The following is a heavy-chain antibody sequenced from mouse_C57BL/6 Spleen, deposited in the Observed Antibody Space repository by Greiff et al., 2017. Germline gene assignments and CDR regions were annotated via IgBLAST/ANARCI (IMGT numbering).Heavy chain of an antibody. J-gene: IGHJ2*01. V-gene: IGHV1-64*01. CDR2: IHPNSGST. Sequence: VQLQQPGAELVKPGASVKLSCKASGYTFTSYWMHWVKQRPGQGLEWIGMIHPNSGSTNYNETFKSKATLTVDKSSSTAYMQISSLTSEDSAVYYCASGGNYGYWGQGTTLTVSS. D-gene: IGHD2-1*01. CDR3: ASGGNYGY. CDR1: GYTFTSYW.